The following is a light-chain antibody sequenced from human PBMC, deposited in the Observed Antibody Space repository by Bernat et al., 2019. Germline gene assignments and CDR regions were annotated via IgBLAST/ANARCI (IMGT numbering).Light chain of an antibody. CDR2: GAS. CDR3: QQYGDWVT. Sequence: EIVLTQSPGTLSLSPGERATLSCRASQSVSSGYLAWYQQKPGQAPRLLIYGASSRATDIPDRFSGSGSGTDFTLTISRLEPEDSAVYYCQQYGDWVTFGQGTRLEIK. CDR1: QSVSSGY. J-gene: IGKJ5*01. V-gene: IGKV3-20*01.